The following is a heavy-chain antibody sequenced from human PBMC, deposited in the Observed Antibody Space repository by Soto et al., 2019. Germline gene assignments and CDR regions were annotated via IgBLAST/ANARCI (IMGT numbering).Heavy chain of an antibody. CDR1: GLTVRTNF. D-gene: IGHD3-9*01. CDR2: IYSDDRT. J-gene: IGHJ6*02. CDR3: ARDFDPSREDWAYYGIDV. V-gene: IGHV3-66*01. Sequence: EVQLVESGGGLVRPGGSLRLSCEASGLTVRTNFMSWVRQAPGKGLEWVSIIYSDDRTYYAASVKGRFTISRDSSNNTVFLNMSSPRTEHTAVHYCARDFDPSREDWAYYGIDVWGQGTTVTVSS.